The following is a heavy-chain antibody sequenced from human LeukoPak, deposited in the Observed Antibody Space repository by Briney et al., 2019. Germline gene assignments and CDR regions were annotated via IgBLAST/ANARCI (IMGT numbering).Heavy chain of an antibody. J-gene: IGHJ4*02. Sequence: SETLSLTCTVSGGSISSSSYYWGWIRQPPGKGLEWIGSIYYSGSTYYNPSLKSRVTISVDTSKNQFSLKLSSVTAADTAVYYCARLSIIAAVRYYFDYWGQGTLVTVSS. CDR1: GGSISSSSYY. V-gene: IGHV4-39*01. CDR2: IYYSGST. D-gene: IGHD6-13*01. CDR3: ARLSIIAAVRYYFDY.